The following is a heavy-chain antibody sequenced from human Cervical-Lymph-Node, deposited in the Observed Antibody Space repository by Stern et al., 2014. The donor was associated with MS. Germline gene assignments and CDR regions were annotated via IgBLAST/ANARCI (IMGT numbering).Heavy chain of an antibody. CDR1: GFSLSNHN. CDR2: ISFDGSKK. J-gene: IGHJ4*02. V-gene: IGHV3-30*18. CDR3: AKDDRWSFDY. D-gene: IGHD2-15*01. Sequence: VHLVESGGGVVQPGGSLTLSCAASGFSLSNHNMHWVRQAPGTGLEWVTIISFDGSKKSYADSVMGRFTVSRDNSENTLFLHMNSLRAEDTAVYYCAKDDRWSFDYWGQGTLVAVSS.